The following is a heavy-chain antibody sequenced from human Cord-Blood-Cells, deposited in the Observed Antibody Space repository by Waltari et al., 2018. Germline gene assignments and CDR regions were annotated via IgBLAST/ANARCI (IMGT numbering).Heavy chain of an antibody. CDR2: ISWNSGSI. J-gene: IGHJ6*02. Sequence: VQLVESGGGWVQPGRSLRLSCAASGFTFDDYAMHWVRQAPGKGLEWVSGISWNSGSIGYADSVKGRFTISRDNAKNSLYLQMNSLRAEDTALYYCARQRGKMDVWGQGTTVTVSS. CDR1: GFTFDDYA. V-gene: IGHV3-9*01. CDR3: ARQRGKMDV.